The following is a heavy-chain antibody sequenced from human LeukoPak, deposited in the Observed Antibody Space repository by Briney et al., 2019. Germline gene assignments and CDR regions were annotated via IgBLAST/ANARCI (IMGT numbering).Heavy chain of an antibody. J-gene: IGHJ4*02. CDR3: VRDRGNHVTDY. D-gene: IGHD1-14*01. Sequence: SQTLSLTCAISGDSVSRTNIAWNWIRQSPSRGLEWLGRTYYRSKWYNDYAVSVQSRIIINPDTSKNQFSLQLSSVTAADTAVYYCVRDRGNHVTDYWGQGTLVTVSS. V-gene: IGHV6-1*01. CDR1: GDSVSRTNIA. CDR2: TYYRSKWYN.